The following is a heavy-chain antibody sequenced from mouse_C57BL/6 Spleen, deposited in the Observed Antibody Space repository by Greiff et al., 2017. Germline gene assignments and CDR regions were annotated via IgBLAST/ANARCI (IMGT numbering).Heavy chain of an antibody. CDR2: IWTGGGT. D-gene: IGHD1-1*01. Sequence: VQRVESGPGLVAPSQSLSITCTVSGFSLTSYAISWVRQPPGKGLEWLGVIWTGGGTNYNSALKSRLSISKDNSKSQVFLKMNSLRTEDTARYYCARSDYYYGSGGYAMGYWGQGTSVTVSS. CDR1: GFSLTSYA. J-gene: IGHJ4*01. CDR3: ARSDYYYGSGGYAMGY. V-gene: IGHV2-9-1*01.